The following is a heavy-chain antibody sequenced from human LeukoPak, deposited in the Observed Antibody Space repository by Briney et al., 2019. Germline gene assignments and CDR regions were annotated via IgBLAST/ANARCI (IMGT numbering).Heavy chain of an antibody. CDR1: GGSISGSGYY. V-gene: IGHV4-31*03. D-gene: IGHD2-21*01. J-gene: IGHJ5*02. CDR2: IYYSGST. CDR3: ARGRVHDLLFDWFDP. Sequence: SQTLSLTCTVSGGSISGSGYYWSWIRQHPGKGLEWIGYIYYSGSTYYNPSLKSRVTISVDTSKNQFSLELTSVTAADTAVYYCARGRVHDLLFDWFDPWGQGTLVTVPS.